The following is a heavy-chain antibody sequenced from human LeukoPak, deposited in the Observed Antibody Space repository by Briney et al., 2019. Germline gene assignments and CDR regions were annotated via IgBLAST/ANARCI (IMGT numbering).Heavy chain of an antibody. CDR3: ARDQLVVVITSLDY. V-gene: IGHV3-21*01. CDR1: RFTFSSYT. CDR2: IDPSSTYI. Sequence: PGGSLRLSCSASRFTFSSYTMNWVRQAPGKGLEWVSSIDPSSTYIYYADSVKGRFTISRDNAQNSLYLQMNSLRAEDTAVYYCARDQLVVVITSLDYWGQGTLVTVSS. D-gene: IGHD3-22*01. J-gene: IGHJ4*02.